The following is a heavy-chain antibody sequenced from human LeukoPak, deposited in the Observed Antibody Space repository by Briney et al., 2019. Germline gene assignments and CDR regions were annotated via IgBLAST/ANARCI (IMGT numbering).Heavy chain of an antibody. CDR1: GFTFSSYW. CDR2: INSDGSST. Sequence: GGSLRLSCAVSGFTFSSYWMHWVRQAPGKGLAWVSRINSDGSSTTYADSVKGRFTMSRDNAKNTLYLQMNSLRAEDTAVYYCAKDRRYYYDSSGPLDYWGQGTLVTVSS. V-gene: IGHV3-74*01. D-gene: IGHD3-22*01. J-gene: IGHJ4*02. CDR3: AKDRRYYYDSSGPLDY.